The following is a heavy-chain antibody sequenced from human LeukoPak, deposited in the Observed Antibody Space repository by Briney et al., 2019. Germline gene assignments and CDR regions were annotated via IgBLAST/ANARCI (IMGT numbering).Heavy chain of an antibody. J-gene: IGHJ4*02. Sequence: PGGSLRLSCAASGFTFSSYAMSWVGQAPGKRLEWVSAISGSGGSTYYADSVKGRFTISRDNSKNTLYLQMNSLRAEDTAVYYCAKETPLWVVVPAATRESDYWGQGTLVTVSS. CDR2: ISGSGGST. CDR1: GFTFSSYA. D-gene: IGHD2-2*01. V-gene: IGHV3-23*01. CDR3: AKETPLWVVVPAATRESDY.